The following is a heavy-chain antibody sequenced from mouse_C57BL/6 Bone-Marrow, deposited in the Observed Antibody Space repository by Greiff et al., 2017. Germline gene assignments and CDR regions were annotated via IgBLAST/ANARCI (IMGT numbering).Heavy chain of an antibody. Sequence: VQLPQPGAELVMPGASVKLSCKASGYTFTSYWMHWVKQRPGQGLEWIGEIDPSDSYTNYNQKFKGKSTLTVDKSSSTAYMQLSSLTSEDSAVYYCARPAQATAMDYWGQGTSVTVSS. CDR3: ARPAQATAMDY. CDR2: IDPSDSYT. J-gene: IGHJ4*01. CDR1: GYTFTSYW. V-gene: IGHV1-69*01. D-gene: IGHD3-2*02.